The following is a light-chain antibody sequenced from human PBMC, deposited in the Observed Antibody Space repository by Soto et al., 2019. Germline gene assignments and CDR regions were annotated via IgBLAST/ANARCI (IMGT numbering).Light chain of an antibody. CDR1: QSVSSY. CDR2: DAS. V-gene: IGKV3-11*01. J-gene: IGKJ3*01. CDR3: QQRSNWPPFT. Sequence: EIVLTQSPATLSLSPGERATLSCRASQSVSSYLAWYQQKPGQAPRLLIYDASNRANGIPARFSGSGSGTDFTLTISSLEPEDFAVNYCQQRSNWPPFTFGPGTKVDIK.